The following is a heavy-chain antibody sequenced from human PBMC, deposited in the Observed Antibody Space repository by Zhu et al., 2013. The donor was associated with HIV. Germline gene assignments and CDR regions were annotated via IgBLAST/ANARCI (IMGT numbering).Heavy chain of an antibody. V-gene: IGHV1-18*01. J-gene: IGHJ2*01. CDR1: GYTFTSYG. D-gene: IGHD1-7*01. CDR2: ISAYNGST. CDR3: ARHLTFITGTTNWYFDL. Sequence: QVQLVQSGAEVKKPGASVKVSCKASGYTFTSYGISWVRQAPGQGLEWMGWISAYNGSTNYAQKLQGRVTMTTDTSTSTAYMELRSLRSDDTAVYYCARHLTFITGTTNWYFDLWAVAPWSLSPQ.